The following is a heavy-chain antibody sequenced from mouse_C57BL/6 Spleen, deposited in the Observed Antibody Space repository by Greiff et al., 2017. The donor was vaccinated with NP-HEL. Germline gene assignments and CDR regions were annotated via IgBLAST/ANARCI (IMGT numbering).Heavy chain of an antibody. CDR3: ARPRHYYGSSPFAY. Sequence: EVQGVESGGGLVQPGGSLKLSCAASGFTFSDYGMAWVRQAPRKGPEWVAFISNLAYSIYYADTVTGRFTLSREKAKNTLYLEMSSLRSEDTAMYYCARPRHYYGSSPFAYWGQGTLVTVSA. CDR1: GFTFSDYG. CDR2: ISNLAYSI. D-gene: IGHD1-1*01. V-gene: IGHV5-15*01. J-gene: IGHJ3*01.